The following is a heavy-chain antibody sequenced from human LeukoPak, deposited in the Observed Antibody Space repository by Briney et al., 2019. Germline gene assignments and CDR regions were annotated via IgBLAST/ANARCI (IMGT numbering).Heavy chain of an antibody. V-gene: IGHV3-7*03. D-gene: IGHD5-18*01. CDR1: GFTFSSTW. Sequence: GGSLRLSCAASGFTFSSTWMSWVRQAPGKGLEWVANIKQDGSEKYYVDSVRGRFTISRDNAKNSLYLQMNSLRAEDTAVYYCASEGYSYGCLGYWGQGTLVTVSS. CDR2: IKQDGSEK. CDR3: ASEGYSYGCLGY. J-gene: IGHJ4*02.